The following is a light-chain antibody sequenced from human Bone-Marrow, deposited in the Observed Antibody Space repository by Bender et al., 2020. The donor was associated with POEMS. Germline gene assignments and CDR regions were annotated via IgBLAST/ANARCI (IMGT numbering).Light chain of an antibody. Sequence: QSALTQPRSVSGSPGQSVTISCTGTSSDVGGYNLVSWYQQHPGKAPKLMIYEGSKRPSGVSNRISGSKSGNTASLTISGLQAEDEADYYCCSYAGSRTLVFGGGTKLTVL. CDR2: EGS. J-gene: IGLJ2*01. CDR1: SSDVGGYNL. V-gene: IGLV2-23*01. CDR3: CSYAGSRTLV.